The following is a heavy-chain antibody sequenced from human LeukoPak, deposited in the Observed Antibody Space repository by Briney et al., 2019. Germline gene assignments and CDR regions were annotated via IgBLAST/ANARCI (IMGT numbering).Heavy chain of an antibody. V-gene: IGHV3-23*01. D-gene: IGHD3-22*01. CDR2: ISGSGGST. J-gene: IGHJ3*02. CDR1: GFTFSSYA. Sequence: GGSLRLSCAASGFTFSSYAMHWVRQAPGKGLEWVSAISGSGGSTYYADSVKGRFTISRDNSKNTLYLQMNSLRAEDTAVYYCAKASRVIVVADAFDIWGQGTMVTVSS. CDR3: AKASRVIVVADAFDI.